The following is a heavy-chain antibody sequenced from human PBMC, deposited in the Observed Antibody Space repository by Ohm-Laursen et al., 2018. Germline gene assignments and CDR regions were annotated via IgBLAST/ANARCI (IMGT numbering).Heavy chain of an antibody. J-gene: IGHJ4*02. CDR3: ARGSAPGQY. CDR1: GGSISGFY. Sequence: SETLSLTCTVSGGSISGFYWNWIRQPPGKGLEWIGYIYYSGSTNYNPFLKSRVTISIDTSKNQFSLKLRSVTAADTAVYYCARGSAPGQYWGQGTLVTVSS. V-gene: IGHV4-59*01. CDR2: IYYSGST. D-gene: IGHD1-1*01.